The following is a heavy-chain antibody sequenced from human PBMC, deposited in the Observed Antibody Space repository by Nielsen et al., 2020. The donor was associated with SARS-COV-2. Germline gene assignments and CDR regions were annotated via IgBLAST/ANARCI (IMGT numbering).Heavy chain of an antibody. CDR1: GFTFSDYY. CDR3: ARDRQPYYYYGMDV. CDR2: ISSSSSYT. Sequence: GESLKISCAASGFTFSDYYMSWIRQAPGKGLEWVSYISSSSSYTNYADSVKGRFTISRDNANNSLYLQMNSLRAEDTAVYYCARDRQPYYYYGMDVWGQGTTVTVSS. J-gene: IGHJ6*02. V-gene: IGHV3-11*05.